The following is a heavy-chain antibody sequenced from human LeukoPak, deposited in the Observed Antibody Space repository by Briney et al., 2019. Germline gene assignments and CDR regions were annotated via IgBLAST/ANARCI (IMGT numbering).Heavy chain of an antibody. CDR1: GFTFSGYW. J-gene: IGHJ4*02. D-gene: IGHD5-18*01. CDR2: ITSDGSST. V-gene: IGHV3-74*01. Sequence: GGSLRLSCAASGFTFSGYWMHWVRQTSGKGLVWVSRITSDGSSTTYADSVKGRFTISRDNAKNTLYLQMNSLRAEDTAVYYCAKDHVQLWLLDYWGQGTLVTVSS. CDR3: AKDHVQLWLLDY.